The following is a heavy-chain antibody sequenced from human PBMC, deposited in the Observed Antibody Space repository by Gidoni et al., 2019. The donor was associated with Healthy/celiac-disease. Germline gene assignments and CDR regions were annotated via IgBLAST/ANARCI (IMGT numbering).Heavy chain of an antibody. CDR3: AREGSGSGSYYKDYGMDV. D-gene: IGHD3-10*01. J-gene: IGHJ6*02. V-gene: IGHV3-21*01. CDR2: ISSSSSYI. Sequence: EVQLVESGGGLVKPGGSLRLSCAASGFTFSSYSMNWVRQAPGKGLEWVSSISSSSSYIYYADSVKGRFTISRDNAKNSLYLQMNSLRAEDTAVYYCAREGSGSGSYYKDYGMDVWGQGTTVTVSS. CDR1: GFTFSSYS.